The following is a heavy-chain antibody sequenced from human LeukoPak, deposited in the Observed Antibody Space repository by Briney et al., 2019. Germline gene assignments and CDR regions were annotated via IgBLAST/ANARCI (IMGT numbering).Heavy chain of an antibody. D-gene: IGHD3-10*01. CDR2: IRYDGSNK. CDR1: GFTFSSYG. CDR3: AKDGELLWFGEYTKVWFDY. V-gene: IGHV3-30*02. J-gene: IGHJ4*02. Sequence: PGGSLRLSCAASGFTFSSYGMHWVRQAPGKGLEWVAFIRYDGSNKYYADSVKGRFTISRDNSKNTLYLQMNSLRAEDTAVYYCAKDGELLWFGEYTKVWFDYWGQGTLVTVSS.